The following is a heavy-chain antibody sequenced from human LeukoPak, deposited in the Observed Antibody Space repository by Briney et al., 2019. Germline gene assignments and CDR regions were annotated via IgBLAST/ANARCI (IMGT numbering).Heavy chain of an antibody. CDR3: ARSSLPYDAFDI. J-gene: IGHJ3*02. D-gene: IGHD3-10*01. CDR2: IYYSGST. Sequence: PSETLSLTCTVSGGSISSYYWSWIRQPPGKGLEWIGYIYYSGSTNYNPSLKSRVTISVDTSKNQFSLKLSSVTAADTAVYYCARSSLPYDAFDIWGQGTMVTVSS. V-gene: IGHV4-59*08. CDR1: GGSISSYY.